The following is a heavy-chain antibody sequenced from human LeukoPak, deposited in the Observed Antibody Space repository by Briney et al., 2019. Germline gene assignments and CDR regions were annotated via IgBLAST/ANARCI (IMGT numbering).Heavy chain of an antibody. J-gene: IGHJ3*02. CDR3: ARPRRRSEDAFDI. Sequence: LSETLSLTCTVSGGSISSSSYYWGWIRQPPGKGLEWIGSIYYSGSTYYNPSLKSRVTISVDTSKNQFSLKLSSVTAADTAVYYCARPRRRSEDAFDIWGQGTMVTVSS. CDR2: IYYSGST. V-gene: IGHV4-39*07. CDR1: GGSISSSSYY.